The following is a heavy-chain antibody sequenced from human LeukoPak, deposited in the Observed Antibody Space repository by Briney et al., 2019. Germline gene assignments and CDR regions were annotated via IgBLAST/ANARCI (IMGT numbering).Heavy chain of an antibody. CDR1: GFTITSYA. V-gene: IGHV3-30*03. Sequence: PGGSLRLSCAASGFTITSYAMHWVRQAPGKGLEWVAVISYHGSSQYYGDSVKGRFTISRDTLKNTVSLQMFSLRPEDTAIYYCARAGPNDPRFDYWGQGTLVTVSS. CDR3: ARAGPNDPRFDY. J-gene: IGHJ4*02. D-gene: IGHD1-1*01. CDR2: ISYHGSSQ.